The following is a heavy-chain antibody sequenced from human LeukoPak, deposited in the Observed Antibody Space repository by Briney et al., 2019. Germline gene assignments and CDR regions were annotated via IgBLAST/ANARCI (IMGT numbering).Heavy chain of an antibody. CDR1: GGSISSYY. CDR2: IYYSGST. J-gene: IGHJ4*02. D-gene: IGHD3-10*01. V-gene: IGHV4-59*08. Sequence: SETLSLTCTVSGGSISSYYWSWIRQPPGKGLEWIGYIYYSGSTNYNPSLKSRVTISVDTSKNQFSLKLSSVTAADTAVYYCARPRGGAGAEIDYWAQGPLAPVPS. CDR3: ARPRGGAGAEIDY.